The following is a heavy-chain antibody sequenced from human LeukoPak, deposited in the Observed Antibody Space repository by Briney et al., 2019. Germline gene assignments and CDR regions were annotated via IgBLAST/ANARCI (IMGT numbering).Heavy chain of an antibody. J-gene: IGHJ4*02. CDR1: GFTFFSYD. V-gene: IGHV3-48*03. CDR2: ISSSATTK. D-gene: IGHD6-13*01. CDR3: AKALPSSWYFFDY. Sequence: PGGSLRLSCAASGFTFFSYDMYWVRQAPGKGLEWVSYISSSATTKYYADSVKGRFTISIDNAKSSPYLQMNSLRADDTAVYYCAKALPSSWYFFDYWGQGTLVTVSS.